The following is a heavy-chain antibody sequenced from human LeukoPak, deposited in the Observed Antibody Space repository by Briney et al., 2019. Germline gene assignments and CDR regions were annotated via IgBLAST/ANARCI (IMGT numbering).Heavy chain of an antibody. CDR3: ARVNYGSATKEDY. V-gene: IGHV4-59*12. Sequence: SETLSLTCTVSGGSISSYYWSWIRQPPGKGLEWIGYIYYSGSAYYNPSLKSRVTISVDTSENQFSLKLSSVTAADTAVYYCARVNYGSATKEDYWGQGTLVTVSS. CDR2: IYYSGSA. J-gene: IGHJ4*02. CDR1: GGSISSYY. D-gene: IGHD3-10*01.